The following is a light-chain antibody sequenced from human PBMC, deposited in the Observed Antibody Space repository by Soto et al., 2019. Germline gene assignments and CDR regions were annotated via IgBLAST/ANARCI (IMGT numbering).Light chain of an antibody. CDR2: DDD. J-gene: IGLJ1*01. V-gene: IGLV1-51*01. CDR3: GSWDSRTYV. Sequence: QSVLTQPPSVSAAPGQRVTISCSGSSSNIGGNSVSWYQQLPGTAPKLLIYDDDKRPSGIPDRFSGSKSGTSATLGITGFQTGDEADHYCGSWDSRTYVFGTGTKVTVL. CDR1: SSNIGGNS.